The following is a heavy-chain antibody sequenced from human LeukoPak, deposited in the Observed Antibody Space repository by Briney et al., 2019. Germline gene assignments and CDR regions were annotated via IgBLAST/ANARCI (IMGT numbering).Heavy chain of an antibody. Sequence: SETLSLTCTVSGGSISSYYWSWIRQPPGKGLEWIGYIYYSGSTNYNPSLKSRVTISVDTSKNQFSLKLSSVTAADTAVYYCAAAVAGGYYYYGMDVWGQGTTVTVSS. J-gene: IGHJ6*02. CDR1: GGSISSYY. V-gene: IGHV4-59*08. D-gene: IGHD6-19*01. CDR3: AAAVAGGYYYYGMDV. CDR2: IYYSGST.